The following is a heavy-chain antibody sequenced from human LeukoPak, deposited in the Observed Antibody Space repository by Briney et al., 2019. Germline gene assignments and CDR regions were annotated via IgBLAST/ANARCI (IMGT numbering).Heavy chain of an antibody. V-gene: IGHV4-4*07. Sequence: SETLSLTCTVSGGSISSYYWSWIRQPAGKGLEWIGRIYTSGSTNYNPSLKSRVTISVDKSKNQFSLKLSSVTAADTAVYYCVRGSPDYFFDYWGQGTLVTVSS. CDR1: GGSISSYY. CDR3: VRGSPDYFFDY. CDR2: IYTSGST. D-gene: IGHD1-14*01. J-gene: IGHJ4*02.